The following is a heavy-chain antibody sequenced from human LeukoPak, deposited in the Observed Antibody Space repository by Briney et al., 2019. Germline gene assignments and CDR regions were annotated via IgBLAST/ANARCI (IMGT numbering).Heavy chain of an antibody. CDR3: ARAKWYSGSYYGPAAEGDPFDI. CDR2: IYYSGST. V-gene: IGHV4-39*07. D-gene: IGHD1-26*01. J-gene: IGHJ3*02. CDR1: GGSISSSSYY. Sequence: SETLSLTCTVSGGSISSSSYYWGWIRQPPGKGLEWIGSIYYSGSTYYNPSLKSRVTISVDTSKNQFSLKLSSVTAADTAVYYCARAKWYSGSYYGPAAEGDPFDIWGQGTMVTVSS.